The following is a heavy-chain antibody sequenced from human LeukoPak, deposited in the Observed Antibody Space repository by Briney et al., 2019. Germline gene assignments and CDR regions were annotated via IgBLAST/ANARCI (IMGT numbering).Heavy chain of an antibody. D-gene: IGHD2-2*01. CDR3: AKDTRVVVVVATTPGFDF. CDR1: GFTFSSYF. Sequence: GGSLRLSCAASGFTFSSYFMTWVRQAPGKGLEWVSSISGSGGGTFYASSVKDRFTISRDNSKNTLYLQMNSLRAGDTAVYYCAKDTRVVVVVATTPGFDFWGQGTLVTVSS. V-gene: IGHV3-23*01. J-gene: IGHJ4*02. CDR2: ISGSGGGT.